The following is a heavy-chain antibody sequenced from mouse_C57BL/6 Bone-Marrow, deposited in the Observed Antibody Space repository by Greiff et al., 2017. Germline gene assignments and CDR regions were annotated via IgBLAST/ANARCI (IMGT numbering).Heavy chain of an antibody. Sequence: EVQLQQSGPELVKPGASVKIPCTASGYTFTDYNMDWVKQSHGKSLEWIGDINPNNGGTIYNQKFKGKATLTVDKSSSTAYMELRSLTSEDTAVYYCVRRGSVVGRHYAMDYWGQGTSVTVS. CDR1: GYTFTDYN. CDR3: VRRGSVVGRHYAMDY. CDR2: INPNNGGT. J-gene: IGHJ4*01. V-gene: IGHV1-18*01. D-gene: IGHD1-1*01.